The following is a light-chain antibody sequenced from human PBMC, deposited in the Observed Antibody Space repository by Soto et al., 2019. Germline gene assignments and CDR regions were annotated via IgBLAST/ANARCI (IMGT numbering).Light chain of an antibody. CDR1: HSVSTS. CDR2: DAS. J-gene: IGKJ5*01. CDR3: QQRSSAIT. Sequence: EIVLTQSPGTLSLSPGERATLSCRASHSVSTSLAWYQQKPGQAPRLLIYDASNRATGIPARFSGRGSGTDFTLTISSLEPEDFAVYYCQQRSSAITFGQGTRLEI. V-gene: IGKV3-11*01.